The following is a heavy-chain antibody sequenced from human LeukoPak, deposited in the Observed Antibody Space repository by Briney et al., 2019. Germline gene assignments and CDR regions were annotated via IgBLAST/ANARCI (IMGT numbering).Heavy chain of an antibody. CDR2: ISSNGGST. D-gene: IGHD4-17*01. CDR3: AKGSTTVTPKFLDY. CDR1: GFTFSSYA. J-gene: IGHJ4*02. V-gene: IGHV3-64*01. Sequence: PGGSLRLSCAASGFTFSSYAMHWVRQAPGKGLEYVSAISSNGGSTYYANSVKGRFTISRDNSKNTLYLQMNSLRAEDTAVYYCAKGSTTVTPKFLDYWGQGTLVTVSS.